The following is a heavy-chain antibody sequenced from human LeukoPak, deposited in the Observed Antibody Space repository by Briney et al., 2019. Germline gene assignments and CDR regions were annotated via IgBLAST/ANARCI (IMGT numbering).Heavy chain of an antibody. CDR1: GFTFSSYA. Sequence: GGSLRLSCAASGFTFSSYAMSWVRQAPGKGLEWVSAISGSGGSTYYADSVKGRFTISRDNSKNTPYLQMNSLRAEDTAVYYCASYYYGSGSYFDYFDYWGQGTWSPSPQ. CDR2: ISGSGGST. J-gene: IGHJ4*02. CDR3: ASYYYGSGSYFDYFDY. D-gene: IGHD3-10*01. V-gene: IGHV3-23*01.